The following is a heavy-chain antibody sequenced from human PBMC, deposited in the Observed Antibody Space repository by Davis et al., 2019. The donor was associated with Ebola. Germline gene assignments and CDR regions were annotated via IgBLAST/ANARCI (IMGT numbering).Heavy chain of an antibody. J-gene: IGHJ6*02. CDR1: GFTFSSYS. CDR2: ISSSSSYI. D-gene: IGHD3-3*01. CDR3: ARDPIFGVAGYYYYYYGMDV. Sequence: GESLKISCAASGFTFSSYSMNWVRQAPGKGLEWVSSISSSSSYIYYADSVKGRFTISRDNAKNSLYLQMNSLRAEDTAVYYCARDPIFGVAGYYYYYYGMDVWGQGTTVTVSS. V-gene: IGHV3-21*01.